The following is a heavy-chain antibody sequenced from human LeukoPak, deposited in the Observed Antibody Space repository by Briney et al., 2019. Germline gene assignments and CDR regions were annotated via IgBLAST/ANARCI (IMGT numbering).Heavy chain of an antibody. Sequence: GGSLRLSCAASGFTVSSNYMSWVRQAPGKGLEWVSVIYSGGSTYYADSVKGRFTISRDNSKNTLYLQMNSLRAEDTAVYYCARDIKYSYGTDYWGQGTLVTVSS. D-gene: IGHD5-18*01. CDR1: GFTVSSNY. CDR3: ARDIKYSYGTDY. J-gene: IGHJ4*02. V-gene: IGHV3-53*01. CDR2: IYSGGST.